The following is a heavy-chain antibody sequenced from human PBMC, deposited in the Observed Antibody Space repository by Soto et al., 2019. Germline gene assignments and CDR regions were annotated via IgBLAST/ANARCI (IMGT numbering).Heavy chain of an antibody. CDR3: ARDVGDRVPEGIDP. J-gene: IGHJ5*02. V-gene: IGHV4-31*03. D-gene: IGHD3-3*01. CDR1: GGSISSGGYY. Sequence: QVQLQESGPGLVNPSQTLSLTCTVSGGSISSGGYYWSWIRQHPGKGLEWIGYIYYSGSTYYNPSLKSRVTISVDTSKNQFSLKLSSVTAADTAVYYCARDVGDRVPEGIDPWGQGTLVTVSS. CDR2: IYYSGST.